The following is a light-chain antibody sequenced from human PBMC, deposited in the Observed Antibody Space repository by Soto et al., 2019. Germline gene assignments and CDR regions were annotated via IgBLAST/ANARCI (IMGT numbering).Light chain of an antibody. CDR3: SSYTRSSTRV. CDR2: DVS. J-gene: IGLJ1*01. V-gene: IGLV2-14*01. CDR1: SSDVGGYSY. Sequence: QSALTQPASVSGSPGQSITISCIGTSSDVGGYSYVSWYQQHPGKAPKFMIYDVSNRPSGVSNRFSGSKSGNTASLTISGLQAEDEADYYCSSYTRSSTRVFGTGTKVTVL.